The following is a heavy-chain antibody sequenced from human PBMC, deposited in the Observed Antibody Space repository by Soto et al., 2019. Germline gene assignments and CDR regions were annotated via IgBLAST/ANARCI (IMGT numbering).Heavy chain of an antibody. CDR3: ARAAGNHYGSGSLFAY. CDR2: IYYSGNT. J-gene: IGHJ4*02. Sequence: QLQLQESGSGLVKPSQTLSLTCAVSGGSMRSGDYSWSWIRQPPGKGLEWIGYIYYSGNTYYNPSLKSLVTISVDRSKNQFYRKLSSVTAAETAVYYCARAAGNHYGSGSLFAYWGQGILVTASS. CDR1: GGSMRSGDYS. V-gene: IGHV4-30-2*01. D-gene: IGHD3-10*01.